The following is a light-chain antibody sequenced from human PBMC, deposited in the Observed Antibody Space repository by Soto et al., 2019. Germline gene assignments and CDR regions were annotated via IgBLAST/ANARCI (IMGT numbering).Light chain of an antibody. CDR1: QSVRTY. CDR3: QQCDRSPWT. CDR2: GAF. J-gene: IGKJ1*01. Sequence: EIVLTQSPVTLSLSPGERATLSCRASQSVRTYLAWYQVKPGQAPRLLISGAFNRATGVPDRFSGGGSGTDFTLTISRLEAEDFAVYYCQQCDRSPWTFGQGTKVDIK. V-gene: IGKV3-20*01.